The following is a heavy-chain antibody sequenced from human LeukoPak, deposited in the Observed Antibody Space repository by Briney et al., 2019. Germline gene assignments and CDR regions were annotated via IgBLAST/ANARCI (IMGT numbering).Heavy chain of an antibody. J-gene: IGHJ4*02. CDR2: ISGSGGAT. V-gene: IGHV3-23*01. Sequence: GGSLRLSCAASGFTFSDYYMTWIRQAPGKGLEWVSVISGSGGATDYADSVKGRFTISRDNSKNTLYLQMNSLRAEDTAVYYCAKREKYYFDYWGQGTLVTVSS. CDR3: AKREKYYFDY. CDR1: GFTFSDYY.